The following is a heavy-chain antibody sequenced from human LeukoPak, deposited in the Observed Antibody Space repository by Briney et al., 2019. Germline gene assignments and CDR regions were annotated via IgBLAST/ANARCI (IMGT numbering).Heavy chain of an antibody. J-gene: IGHJ5*02. CDR3: ARHDNRGYYSLQS. D-gene: IGHD3-22*01. CDR1: GGSISSYY. CDR2: GHYTGNS. Sequence: SETLSLTCTVSGGSISSYYWSWIRLPPGKGLEWIGFGHYTGNSNYNPSLRSRVTISVDTSKNQFSLRLSSVTAADTAVYYCARHDNRGYYSLQSWGQGALVTVSS. V-gene: IGHV4-59*08.